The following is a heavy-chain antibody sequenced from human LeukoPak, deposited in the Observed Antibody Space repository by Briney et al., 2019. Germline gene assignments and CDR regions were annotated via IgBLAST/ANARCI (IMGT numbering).Heavy chain of an antibody. V-gene: IGHV4-59*01. Sequence: SETLSLTCTVSGGSISSYYWNWIRQPPGKGLEWIGYIYYSGSNNYNPSLESRVAISLDTSKNQFSLTLTSVTAADTALYYCARGSRNGNEYSYQYHMDVWGKGTTVTVSS. CDR2: IYYSGSN. CDR3: ARGSRNGNEYSYQYHMDV. D-gene: IGHD1-1*01. J-gene: IGHJ6*03. CDR1: GGSISSYY.